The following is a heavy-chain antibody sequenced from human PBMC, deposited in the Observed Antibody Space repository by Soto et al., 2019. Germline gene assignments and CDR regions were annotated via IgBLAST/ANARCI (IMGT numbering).Heavy chain of an antibody. CDR1: GFTFSYYY. CDR3: ARDLGGWIVATRPLYYYYGMDV. V-gene: IGHV3-11*06. Sequence: LRLSCAASGFTFSYYYMSWIRQAPGKGLEWVSYISSSSSYTNYADSVKGRFTISRDNAKNSLYLQMNSLRAEDTAVYYCARDLGGWIVATRPLYYYYGMDVWGQGTTVTVSS. J-gene: IGHJ6*02. D-gene: IGHD5-12*01. CDR2: ISSSSSYT.